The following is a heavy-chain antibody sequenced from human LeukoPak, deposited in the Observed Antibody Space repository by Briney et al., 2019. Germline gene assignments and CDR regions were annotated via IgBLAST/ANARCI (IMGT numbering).Heavy chain of an antibody. J-gene: IGHJ3*02. V-gene: IGHV1-18*01. CDR2: ISAYNGNT. CDR3: ARFSRAGNAFDI. Sequence: GASVKVSCKASGYTFTSYAMNWVRQAPGQGLEWMGWISAYNGNTNYAQKLQGRVTMTTDTSTSTAYMELRSLRSDDTAVYYCARFSRAGNAFDIWGQGTMVTVSS. CDR1: GYTFTSYA.